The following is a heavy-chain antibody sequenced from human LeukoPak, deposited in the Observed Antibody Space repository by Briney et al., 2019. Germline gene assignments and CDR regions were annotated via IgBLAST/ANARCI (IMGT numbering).Heavy chain of an antibody. Sequence: WGAPRISFAAPWFSFSDYYISWIRPAPGKGVELGLYISSSGSTIYYADSVKGRFTISRDNAKNSLYLQMNSLRAEDTAVYYCARPHYYDTQDAFDIWGQGTMVTVSS. CDR3: ARPHYYDTQDAFDI. D-gene: IGHD3-22*01. CDR1: WFSFSDYY. J-gene: IGHJ3*02. V-gene: IGHV3-11*01. CDR2: ISSSGSTI.